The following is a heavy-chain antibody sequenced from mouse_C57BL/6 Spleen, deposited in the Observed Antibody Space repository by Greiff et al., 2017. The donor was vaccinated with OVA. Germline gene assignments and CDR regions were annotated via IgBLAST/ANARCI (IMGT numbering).Heavy chain of an antibody. CDR1: GYTFTSYW. D-gene: IGHD1-1*01. J-gene: IGHJ3*01. CDR2: IDPSDSYT. CDR3: AAYYGSSHQAWFAY. Sequence: QVQLQQPGAELVMPGASVKLSCKASGYTFTSYWMHWVKQRPGQGLEWIGEIDPSDSYTNYNQKFKGKSTLTVDTSSSTAYMQLSSLTSEDSAVYYCAAYYGSSHQAWFAYWGQGTLVTVSA. V-gene: IGHV1-69*01.